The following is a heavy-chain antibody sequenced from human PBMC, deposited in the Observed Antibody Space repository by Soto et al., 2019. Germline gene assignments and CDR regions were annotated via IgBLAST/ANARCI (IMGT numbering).Heavy chain of an antibody. V-gene: IGHV4-59*01. CDR2: IYYSGST. CDR3: ASSQYDILTGYLEMIDY. D-gene: IGHD3-9*01. J-gene: IGHJ4*02. Sequence: SETLSLTCTVSGGSISSYYWSWIRQPPGKGLEWIGYIYYSGSTNYNPSLKSRVTISVDTSKNQFSLKLSSVTAADTAVYYCASSQYDILTGYLEMIDYWGQGTLVTVYS. CDR1: GGSISSYY.